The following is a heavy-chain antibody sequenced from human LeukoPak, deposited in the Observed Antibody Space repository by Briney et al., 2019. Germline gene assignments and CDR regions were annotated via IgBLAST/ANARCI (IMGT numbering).Heavy chain of an antibody. D-gene: IGHD2-15*01. V-gene: IGHV1-3*01. CDR3: ARPDCSGGSCYYTVFDY. J-gene: IGHJ4*02. Sequence: ASVKVSCKASGYTFTSYAMHWVRQAPGQRLEWMGWINAGNGNTKYSQKFQGRVTITRDTSASTAYMELSSLRSEDTAVYYCARPDCSGGSCYYTVFDYWGQGTLATVSS. CDR1: GYTFTSYA. CDR2: INAGNGNT.